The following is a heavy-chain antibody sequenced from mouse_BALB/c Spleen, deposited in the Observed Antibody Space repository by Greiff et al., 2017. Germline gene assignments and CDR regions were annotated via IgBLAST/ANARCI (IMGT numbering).Heavy chain of an antibody. CDR2: IWAGGST. V-gene: IGHV2-9*02. J-gene: IGHJ1*01. D-gene: IGHD2-1*01. Sequence: VKLQESGPGLVAPSQSLSITCTVSGFSLTSYGVHWVRQPPGKGLEWLGVIWAGGSTNYNSALMSSLSISKDNSKSQVFLKMNSLQTDDTAMYYCARAGYGNSWYFDVWGAGTTVTVSS. CDR1: GFSLTSYG. CDR3: ARAGYGNSWYFDV.